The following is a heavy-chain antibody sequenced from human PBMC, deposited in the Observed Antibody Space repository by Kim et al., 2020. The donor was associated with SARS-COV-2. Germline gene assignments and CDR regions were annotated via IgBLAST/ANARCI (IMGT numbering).Heavy chain of an antibody. J-gene: IGHJ4*02. CDR3: VKDDKAGSTDY. D-gene: IGHD6-13*01. Sequence: DSVRGRSTISRDDAKNTLHLQMNSLKVEDTALYYCVKDDKAGSTDYWGQGTLVTVSS. V-gene: IGHV3-9*01.